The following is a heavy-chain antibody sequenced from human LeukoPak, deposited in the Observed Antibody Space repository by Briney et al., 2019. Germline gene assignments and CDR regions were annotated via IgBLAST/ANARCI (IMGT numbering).Heavy chain of an antibody. V-gene: IGHV4-59*01. CDR1: GGSISSYY. CDR3: ARDRSGYDYPSDYYYYMDV. Sequence: SETLSLTCTVSGGSISSYYWSWIRQPPGKGLEWIGYIYYSGSTNYNPSLKSRVTISVDTSKNQFSLKLSSVTAADTAVYYCARDRSGYDYPSDYYYYMDVWGKGTAVTVSS. D-gene: IGHD5-12*01. J-gene: IGHJ6*03. CDR2: IYYSGST.